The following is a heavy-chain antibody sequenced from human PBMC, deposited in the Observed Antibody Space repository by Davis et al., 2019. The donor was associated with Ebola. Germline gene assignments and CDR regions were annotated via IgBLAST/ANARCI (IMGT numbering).Heavy chain of an antibody. CDR1: GYTFTSYG. D-gene: IGHD2-15*01. Sequence: ASVKVSCKTSGYTFTSYGISWVRQAPGQGLEWMGWIAAYNGYTNYVQNFQGRVTMTIDPSASTAYMELRSLRSDDTAVYYCARVVDTWRVVDDYWGQGTLVTVSS. V-gene: IGHV1-18*01. CDR2: IAAYNGYT. J-gene: IGHJ4*02. CDR3: ARVVDTWRVVDDY.